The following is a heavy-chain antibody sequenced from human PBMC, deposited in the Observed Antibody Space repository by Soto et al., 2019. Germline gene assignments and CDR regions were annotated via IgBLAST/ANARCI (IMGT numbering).Heavy chain of an antibody. D-gene: IGHD2-8*02. CDR2: MSGNGGRI. CDR1: GFTFINYA. Sequence: GWSLRLSCAVSGFTFINYAMTWVRQAPGKGLEWVSVMSGNGGRILYADSVKGRFTISRDNSKNTLYLQMNSLRLEDTAVYYCVKDPVSGGTGGAWFDYWGQGTLVTVSS. CDR3: VKDPVSGGTGGAWFDY. J-gene: IGHJ4*02. V-gene: IGHV3-23*01.